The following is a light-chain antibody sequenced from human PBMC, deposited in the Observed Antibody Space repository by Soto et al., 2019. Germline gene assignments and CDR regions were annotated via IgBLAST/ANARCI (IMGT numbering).Light chain of an antibody. J-gene: IGLJ2*01. CDR2: STN. V-gene: IGLV1-44*01. Sequence: QSALTQPPSASGTPGQRVAISCSGSSSNIGSNTENWYQQLPGSAPQLLIYSTNQRPSGVPGRFSGSKSGTSASRAISGLQSEDEADYYCPAWDGSLHVVLFGGVTQLTVL. CDR3: PAWDGSLHVVL. CDR1: SSNIGSNT.